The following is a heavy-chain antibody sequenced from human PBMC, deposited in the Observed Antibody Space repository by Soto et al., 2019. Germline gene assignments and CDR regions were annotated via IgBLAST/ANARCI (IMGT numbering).Heavy chain of an antibody. Sequence: QVQLQESGPGLVKPSETLSLTCVVSGGSLSSYYWSWIRQPPGKGLEWIGSIYYSGSPNYNPSLXSXAXIXXDTSKNQCPLNLSAVTAAATAWYRCARTGGSTNDYWGRGTLVTVAS. J-gene: IGHJ4*02. D-gene: IGHD7-27*01. CDR3: ARTGGSTNDY. V-gene: IGHV4-59*01. CDR2: IYYSGSP. CDR1: GGSLSSYY.